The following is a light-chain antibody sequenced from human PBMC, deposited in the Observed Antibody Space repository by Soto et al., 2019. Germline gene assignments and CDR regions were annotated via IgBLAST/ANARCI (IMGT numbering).Light chain of an antibody. CDR1: QGIASY. V-gene: IGKV1-9*01. Sequence: DIQLTQSPSFLSASVGDRVTITCRASQGIASYLAWYQQKPGTAPKLLIYAASTLQSGVPSRFSGSGSGTEFTLTIXXXXXEDSATYYCQQLXXXXTFG. CDR2: AAS. CDR3: QQLXXXXT. J-gene: IGKJ3*01.